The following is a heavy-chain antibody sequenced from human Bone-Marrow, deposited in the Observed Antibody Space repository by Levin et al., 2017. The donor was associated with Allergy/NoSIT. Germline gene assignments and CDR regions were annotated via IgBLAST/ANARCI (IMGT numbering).Heavy chain of an antibody. J-gene: IGHJ4*02. CDR3: ARFTFGYYFDY. CDR2: ISSSSSYT. V-gene: IGHV3-11*03. CDR1: GFTFSDYY. Sequence: LSLTCAASGFTFSDYYMSWIRQAPGKGLEWVSYISSSSSYTNYADSVKGRFTISRDNAKNSLYLQMNSLRAEDTAVYYCARFTFGYYFDYWGQGTLVTVSS. D-gene: IGHD3-10*01.